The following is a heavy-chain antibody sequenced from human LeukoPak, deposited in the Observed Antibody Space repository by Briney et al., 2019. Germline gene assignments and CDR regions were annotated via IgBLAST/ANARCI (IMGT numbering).Heavy chain of an antibody. J-gene: IGHJ5*02. CDR3: ARAPYDFLTGFSLNWFDP. Sequence: ASVKVSCKASGYTFTTYAMHWVRQAPGQRLEWMGWINSDNGNTKYSQKFQGRVTITRDTSAYTAYMELRSLSSADTAVYFCARAPYDFLTGFSLNWFDPWGRGTLVTVSS. CDR1: GYTFTTYA. CDR2: INSDNGNT. V-gene: IGHV1-3*04. D-gene: IGHD3-9*01.